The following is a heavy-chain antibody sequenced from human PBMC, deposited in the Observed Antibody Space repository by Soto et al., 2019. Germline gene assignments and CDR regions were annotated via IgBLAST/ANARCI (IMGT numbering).Heavy chain of an antibody. CDR1: GFTFSNFD. V-gene: IGHV3-30-3*01. D-gene: IGHD2-2*02. Sequence: GGSLRLSCSVSGFTFSNFDLHSVRQAPGQGMEWVAVISYDGSKKYYPGSVKGRFTVARDNSNNTLFLEMNSLRVEDTAGYYCAREGVAPSAIGHYYYRMDVWGQGSTVTVSS. J-gene: IGHJ6*02. CDR3: AREGVAPSAIGHYYYRMDV. CDR2: ISYDGSKK.